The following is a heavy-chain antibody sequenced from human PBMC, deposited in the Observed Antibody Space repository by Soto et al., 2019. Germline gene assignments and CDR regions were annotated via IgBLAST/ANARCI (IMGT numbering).Heavy chain of an antibody. CDR1: GFTFSDYY. V-gene: IGHV3-11*01. D-gene: IGHD6-13*01. Sequence: QVELVESGGGLVNPGGSLRLSCAASGFTFSDYYMTWIRHAPGKGLEWVSYISSSGSAIYYADSVKGRFTISRDNAKNSLYLQMNSLRADDTAVYYCARRAAGGRNFDCWGQGTLVTVSS. CDR2: ISSSGSAI. J-gene: IGHJ4*02. CDR3: ARRAAGGRNFDC.